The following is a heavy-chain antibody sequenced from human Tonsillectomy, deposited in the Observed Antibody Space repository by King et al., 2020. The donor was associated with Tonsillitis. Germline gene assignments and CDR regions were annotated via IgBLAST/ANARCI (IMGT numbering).Heavy chain of an antibody. D-gene: IGHD7-27*01. CDR3: ARDPGDPYWYFDL. V-gene: IGHV4-59*01. J-gene: IGHJ2*01. CDR2: IYYSGST. Sequence: VQLQESGPGLVKPSETLSLTCTVSGGSISSYYWSWIRQPPGKGLEWIGYIYYSGSTNYNPSLKSRVTISVDTSKNQLSLKLSSVTAADTAVYYCARDPGDPYWYFDLWGRGTLVTVSS. CDR1: GGSISSYY.